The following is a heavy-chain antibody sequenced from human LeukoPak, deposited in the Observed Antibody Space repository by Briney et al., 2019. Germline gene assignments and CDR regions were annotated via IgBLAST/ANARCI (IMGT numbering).Heavy chain of an antibody. Sequence: GESLKISCKGSGYSFTSYWIAWVRQMPGKGLEWMGIIYAGDSNTRYSPSFQGQVTLSADTSISTAYLQWNTLKASDTAMYYCARTRGVAGVRWGYYFDYWGQGSLVTVSS. CDR2: IYAGDSNT. J-gene: IGHJ4*02. D-gene: IGHD6-19*01. V-gene: IGHV5-51*01. CDR3: ARTRGVAGVRWGYYFDY. CDR1: GYSFTSYW.